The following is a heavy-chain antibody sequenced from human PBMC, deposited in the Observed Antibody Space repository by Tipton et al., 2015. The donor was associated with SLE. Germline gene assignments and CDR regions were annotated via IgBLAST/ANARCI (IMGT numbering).Heavy chain of an antibody. D-gene: IGHD4-17*01. Sequence: SLRLSCAASGFTFDDYGMSWVRQAPGKGLEWVSGINWNGGSTGYADSVKGRFTIPRDNAKNSLYLQMNSLRAEDTVLYYCARDPSYGDYEFDYWGQGTLVTVSS. V-gene: IGHV3-20*04. J-gene: IGHJ4*02. CDR3: ARDPSYGDYEFDY. CDR2: INWNGGST. CDR1: GFTFDDYG.